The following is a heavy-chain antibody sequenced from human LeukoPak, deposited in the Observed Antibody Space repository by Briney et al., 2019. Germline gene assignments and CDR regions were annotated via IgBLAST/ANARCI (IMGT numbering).Heavy chain of an antibody. CDR3: ARGGWSAFGI. CDR1: GGSISSSSYY. Sequence: SETLSLTCTVSGGSISSSSYYWGWIRQPPGKGLEWIGSMYYSGNTYYNPSLKSRVTISVDTSKNHFSLKLNSVTAADTAVYYCARGGWSAFGIWGQGTMVTVSS. D-gene: IGHD3-10*01. CDR2: MYYSGNT. V-gene: IGHV4-39*02. J-gene: IGHJ3*02.